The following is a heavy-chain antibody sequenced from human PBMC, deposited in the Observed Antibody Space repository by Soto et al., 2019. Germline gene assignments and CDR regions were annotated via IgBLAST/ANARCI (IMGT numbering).Heavy chain of an antibody. D-gene: IGHD4-17*01. J-gene: IGHJ4*02. V-gene: IGHV4-30-4*01. CDR1: GASIRDGDYY. Sequence: NPSETLSLTCSVSGASIRDGDYYWSWLRQPPGKGPEWIGIIDYTGGTHYNPTLTGPVSMSVDTSANQFSLKVNFVTAADSAVYYCARVGYGDSGRGYYFDFWGPGILVTVSS. CDR2: IDYTGGT. CDR3: ARVGYGDSGRGYYFDF.